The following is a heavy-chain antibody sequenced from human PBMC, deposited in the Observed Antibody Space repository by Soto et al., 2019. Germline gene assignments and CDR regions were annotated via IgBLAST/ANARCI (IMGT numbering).Heavy chain of an antibody. Sequence: QVQLVESGGGVVQPGRSLRLSCAASGFTFSSYGMHWVRQAPGKGLEWVAVIWYDGSNKYYADSVKGRFTISRDNSKNTLYLQMNSLRAEDTAVYYWARSSRRGITGTTDYFDYWGQGTLVTVSS. CDR2: IWYDGSNK. J-gene: IGHJ4*02. D-gene: IGHD1-7*01. CDR3: ARSSRRGITGTTDYFDY. V-gene: IGHV3-33*01. CDR1: GFTFSSYG.